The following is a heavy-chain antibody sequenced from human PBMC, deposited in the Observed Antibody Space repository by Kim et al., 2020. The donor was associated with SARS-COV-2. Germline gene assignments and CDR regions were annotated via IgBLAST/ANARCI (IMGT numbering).Heavy chain of an antibody. J-gene: IGHJ5*02. V-gene: IGHV1-18*01. D-gene: IGHD4-17*01. CDR3: ARDDYGDYVDPTKWFDP. CDR2: ISAYNGNT. CDR1: GYTFTSYG. Sequence: ASVKVSCKASGYTFTSYGISWVRQAPGQGLEWMGWISAYNGNTNYAQKLQGRVTMTTDTSTSTAYMELRSLRSDDTAVYYCARDDYGDYVDPTKWFDPWGQGTLVTVSS.